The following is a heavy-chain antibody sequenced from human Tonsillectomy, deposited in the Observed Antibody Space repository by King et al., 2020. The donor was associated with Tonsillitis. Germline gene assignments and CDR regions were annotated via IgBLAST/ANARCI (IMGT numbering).Heavy chain of an antibody. D-gene: IGHD1-26*01. V-gene: IGHV4-59*08. CDR3: ARRLVDLNAFAI. CDR2: IYAGNA. J-gene: IGHJ3*02. Sequence: VQLVESGPGLVKPAETLSLTCTVSGGSIGNYFWSWIRQPPGKGLEWIGHIYAGNANYNPSLKSRASISLDTSRKQFSLDLSHVTAADTAIYFCARRLVDLNAFAIWGQGTMVSVSS. CDR1: GGSIGNYF.